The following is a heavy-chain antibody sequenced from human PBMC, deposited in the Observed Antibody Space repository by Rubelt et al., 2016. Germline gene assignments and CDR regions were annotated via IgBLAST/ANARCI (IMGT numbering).Heavy chain of an antibody. D-gene: IGHD3-3*01. Sequence: EVQLLESGGGLVQPGGSLRLSCAASGFTFSSSAMSWVRKAPGKGLEWVSGISGSGGSTYYAGSVKGRFTVCRDSSKNTLYLQMNSLRAGDTAVYYCAKFVGFGVSYYGMDVWGQGTTVTVSS. J-gene: IGHJ6*02. CDR1: GFTFSSSA. CDR2: ISGSGGST. CDR3: AKFVGFGVSYYGMDV. V-gene: IGHV3-23*01.